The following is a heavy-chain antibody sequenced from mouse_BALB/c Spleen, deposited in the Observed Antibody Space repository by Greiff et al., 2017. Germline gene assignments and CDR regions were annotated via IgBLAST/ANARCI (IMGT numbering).Heavy chain of an antibody. CDR1: GDSITSGY. CDR3: ARGTQRAGAMDY. Sequence: EVKLVESGPSLVKPSQTLSLTCSVTGDSITSGYWNWIRKFPGNKLEYMGYISYSGSTYYNPSLKSRISITRDTSKNQYYLQLNSVTTEDTATYYCARGTQRAGAMDYWGQGTSVTVSS. D-gene: IGHD3-3*01. CDR2: ISYSGST. V-gene: IGHV3-8*02. J-gene: IGHJ4*01.